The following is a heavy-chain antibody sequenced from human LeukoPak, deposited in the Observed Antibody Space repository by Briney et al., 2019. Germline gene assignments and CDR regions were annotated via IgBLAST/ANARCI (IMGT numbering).Heavy chain of an antibody. J-gene: IGHJ4*02. CDR3: AKDLSHVQMATIFDY. CDR2: ISWNSGSI. D-gene: IGHD5-24*01. V-gene: IGHV3-9*01. Sequence: GGSLRLSCAASGFTFDDFAMHWVRQAPGKGLEWVSGISWNSGSIDYADSVKGRFTISRDNAEDSLYLQMNSLRAEDTALYYCAKDLSHVQMATIFDYWGQGTLVTVSS. CDR1: GFTFDDFA.